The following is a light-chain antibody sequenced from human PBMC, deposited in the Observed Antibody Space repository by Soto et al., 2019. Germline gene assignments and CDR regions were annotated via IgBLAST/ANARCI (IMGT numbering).Light chain of an antibody. J-gene: IGKJ4*01. V-gene: IGKV4-1*01. CDR1: QSLLYSSNNKNY. CDR2: WAS. Sequence: DIVMTQSPDSLAVSLGERATINCKSSQSLLYSSNNKNYLTWYQHKPGQPPKLLIYWASARKSGVPDRFSGSGSGTEFTLTVSSLQAEDVAVYYCQEYYSIPPTFGGGTKVEIK. CDR3: QEYYSIPPT.